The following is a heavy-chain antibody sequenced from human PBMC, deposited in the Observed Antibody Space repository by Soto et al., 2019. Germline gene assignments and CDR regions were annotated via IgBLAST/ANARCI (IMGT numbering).Heavy chain of an antibody. CDR3: AGVLGYCTNGVCNWFDP. CDR2: IYYSGST. Sequence: QVQLQESGPGLVKPSQTLSLTCTVSGGSISSGDYYWSWIRQPPGKGVEWIGYIYYSGSTYYNPSLKSRVTISVDTSKNQFSLKLSSVTAADTAVYYCAGVLGYCTNGVCNWFDPWGQGTLVTVSS. D-gene: IGHD2-8*01. J-gene: IGHJ5*02. CDR1: GGSISSGDYY. V-gene: IGHV4-30-4*01.